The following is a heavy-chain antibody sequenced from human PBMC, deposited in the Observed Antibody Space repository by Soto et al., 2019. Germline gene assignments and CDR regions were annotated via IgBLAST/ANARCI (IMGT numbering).Heavy chain of an antibody. CDR1: GFTFISYA. J-gene: IGHJ4*02. CDR2: ISGSGGST. D-gene: IGHD5-12*01. CDR3: AKAPTYGGYDGLDS. Sequence: GGSLRLSCAASGFTFISYAMSWVLQAPGEGLEWVSAISGSGGSTDYADSVKGRFTISRDNSKNTLYLQMNSLRAEDTAVYYCAKAPTYGGYDGLDSWGQGTLVTVSS. V-gene: IGHV3-23*01.